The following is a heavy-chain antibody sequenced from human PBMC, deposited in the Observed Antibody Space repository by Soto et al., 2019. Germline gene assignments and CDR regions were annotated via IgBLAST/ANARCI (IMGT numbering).Heavy chain of an antibody. CDR3: ARTKYSSGPGYYFDY. Sequence: ASVKVSCKASGYTFTSYAMHWVRQAPGQRLGWMGWINADNGNTNYAQKFQGRVTMTTDTSTSTAYMELRSLRSEDTAVYYCARTKYSSGPGYYFDYWGQGTLVTVSS. CDR1: GYTFTSYA. D-gene: IGHD6-19*01. CDR2: INADNGNT. J-gene: IGHJ4*02. V-gene: IGHV1-3*01.